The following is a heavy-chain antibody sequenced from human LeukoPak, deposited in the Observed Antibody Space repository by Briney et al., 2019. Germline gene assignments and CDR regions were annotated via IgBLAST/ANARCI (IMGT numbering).Heavy chain of an antibody. J-gene: IGHJ3*02. Sequence: SETLSLTCTVSGGSISSYYWSWIRQPAGKGLEWIGRIYTSGSTNYNPSLKSRVTMSVDTSKNQFSLKLSSVTAADTAVYYCARVGYCSSTSCYGSDAFDIWGQGTMVTVSS. V-gene: IGHV4-4*07. CDR3: ARVGYCSSTSCYGSDAFDI. CDR1: GGSISSYY. D-gene: IGHD2-2*01. CDR2: IYTSGST.